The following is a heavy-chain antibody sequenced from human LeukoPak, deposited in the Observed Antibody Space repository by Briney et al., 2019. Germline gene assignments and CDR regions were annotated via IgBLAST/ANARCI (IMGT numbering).Heavy chain of an antibody. J-gene: IGHJ4*02. CDR1: GFTFDDCT. CDR3: AKGYSSSEYSSGWSIDY. Sequence: GGSLRLSCEASGFTFDDCTMHWVRQAPGKGQEWVSLISWDGGSTYYADSVKGRFTISRDNSKNSLYLQMNSLRTEDTALYYCAKGYSSSEYSSGWSIDYWGQGTLVTVSS. V-gene: IGHV3-43*01. D-gene: IGHD6-19*01. CDR2: ISWDGGST.